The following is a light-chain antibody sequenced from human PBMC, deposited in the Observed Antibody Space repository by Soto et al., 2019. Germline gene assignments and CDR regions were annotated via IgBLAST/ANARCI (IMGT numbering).Light chain of an antibody. J-gene: IGKJ4*01. CDR3: QRYGSSPFT. Sequence: EIVLTQSPGTLSFSPGERATLSYRASRSITSNYLAWYQQKPGQAPRLLIYGPSSRAIGIPHRFSGSGSGKDFTLTISRLEPEDFAVYYCQRYGSSPFTFGGGAKVDIK. CDR1: RSITSNY. V-gene: IGKV3-20*01. CDR2: GPS.